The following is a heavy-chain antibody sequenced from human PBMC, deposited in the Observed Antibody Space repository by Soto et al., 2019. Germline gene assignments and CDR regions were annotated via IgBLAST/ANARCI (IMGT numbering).Heavy chain of an antibody. J-gene: IGHJ6*02. V-gene: IGHV1-69*01. CDR3: ARDASMGYCSSTSCLVSSDYYGMDV. CDR1: GGTFSSYA. Sequence: QVQLVQSGAEVKKPGSSVKVSCKASGGTFSSYAISWVRQAPGQGLEWMGGIIPIFGTANYAQKFQGRVTITADESTSTAYMELSSLRSEDTAVYYCARDASMGYCSSTSCLVSSDYYGMDVWGQGTTVTVS. D-gene: IGHD2-2*01. CDR2: IIPIFGTA.